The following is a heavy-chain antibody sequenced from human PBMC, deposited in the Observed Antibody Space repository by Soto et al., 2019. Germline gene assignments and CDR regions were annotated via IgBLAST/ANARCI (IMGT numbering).Heavy chain of an antibody. J-gene: IGHJ4*02. D-gene: IGHD5-18*01. CDR3: ARSNSEYSHGYAFEY. Sequence: PSETLSLTCTVSGASISSYYWTWIRQAPGKGLEWIGYIYYSGSTNYNPSLKSRVSISVDTSKKQISLKLSSVTAADTAVYYCARSNSEYSHGYAFEYWGQGTLVTVSS. V-gene: IGHV4-59*01. CDR2: IYYSGST. CDR1: GASISSYY.